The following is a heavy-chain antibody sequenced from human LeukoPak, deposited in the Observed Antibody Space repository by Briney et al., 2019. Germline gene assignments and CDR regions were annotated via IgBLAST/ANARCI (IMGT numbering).Heavy chain of an antibody. J-gene: IGHJ4*02. D-gene: IGHD3-22*01. CDR1: GFTFSSYE. Sequence: PGGSLRLSFAASGFTFSSYEMNWVRQAPGKGREGVSYISSSGSTIYYADSVKGRFTISRDNSKNTLYLQMNSLRAEDTAVYYCATPKADYYPFDYWGQGTLVTVSS. CDR3: ATPKADYYPFDY. V-gene: IGHV3-48*03. CDR2: ISSSGSTI.